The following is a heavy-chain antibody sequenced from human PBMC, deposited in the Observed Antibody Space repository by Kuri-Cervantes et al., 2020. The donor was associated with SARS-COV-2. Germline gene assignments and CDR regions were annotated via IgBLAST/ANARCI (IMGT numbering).Heavy chain of an antibody. J-gene: IGHJ4*02. Sequence: SETLSLTCSVSGGSISSGSYYWSWIRQPAGKGLEWIERIYTSGSTNYNPSLKSRVTISVDTSKNQFSLKLSSVTAADTAVYYCARGSAWHAFWGQGTLVTVSS. CDR3: ARGSAWHAF. CDR2: IYTSGST. V-gene: IGHV4-61*02. D-gene: IGHD3-3*01. CDR1: GGSISSGSYY.